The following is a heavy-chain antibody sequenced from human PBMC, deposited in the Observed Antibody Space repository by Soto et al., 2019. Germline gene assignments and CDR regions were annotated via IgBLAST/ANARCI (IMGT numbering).Heavy chain of an antibody. V-gene: IGHV3-30-3*01. D-gene: IGHD3-10*01. CDR3: ARDRRGDSGFDY. CDR2: ISYDGSNK. CDR1: GFTFSSYA. J-gene: IGHJ4*02. Sequence: QVQLVESGGGVVQPGRSLRLSCAASGFTFSSYAMHWVRQAPGKGLEWVAVISYDGSNKYYADSVKGRFTISRDNSKNTLYLQMNSLRAEDTAVYYWARDRRGDSGFDYWGQGTLVTVSS.